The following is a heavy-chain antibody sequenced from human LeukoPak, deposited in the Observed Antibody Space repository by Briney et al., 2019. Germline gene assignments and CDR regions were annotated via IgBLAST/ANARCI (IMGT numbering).Heavy chain of an antibody. CDR3: AKIYCATTTCYADF. CDR2: ISSQSGTT. J-gene: IGHJ4*02. CDR1: GASISSNNW. D-gene: IGHD2-2*01. V-gene: IGHV4-4*02. Sequence: SGTLSLTCAVSGASISSNNWWTWVRQSPGKGLEWIGEISSQSGTTNYSPSLLRRVTVSLDKSKNQFSLRLSSVTAADTALYYCAKIYCATTTCYADFWGQGTQVTVSS.